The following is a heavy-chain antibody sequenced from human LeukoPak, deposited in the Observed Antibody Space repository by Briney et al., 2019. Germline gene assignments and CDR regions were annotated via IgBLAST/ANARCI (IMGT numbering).Heavy chain of an antibody. J-gene: IGHJ4*02. CDR2: IWQNGYT. CDR1: NDSIASGPYY. Sequence: SQTLSLTCTVSNDSIASGPYYWSWIRQPPGKGLEWIGYIWQNGYTYYSPSLMGRVSISVDKSKNHFSLRLASVTAADTAVYYCARLWTDYDILTGPLFDYWGQGTLVTVSS. V-gene: IGHV4-30-2*01. D-gene: IGHD3-9*01. CDR3: ARLWTDYDILTGPLFDY.